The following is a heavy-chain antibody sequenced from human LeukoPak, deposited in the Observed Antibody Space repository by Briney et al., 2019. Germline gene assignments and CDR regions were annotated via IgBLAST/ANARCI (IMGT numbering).Heavy chain of an antibody. CDR2: ISGSGGST. Sequence: GGSLRLSCAASGFTFSSYAMSWVRQAPGKGLEWVSAISGSGGSTYYADSVKGRFTISRDNAKNSLYLQMNSLRAEDTAVYYCARLRYYGMDVWGQGTTVTVSS. D-gene: IGHD2-15*01. CDR3: ARLRYYGMDV. J-gene: IGHJ6*02. CDR1: GFTFSSYA. V-gene: IGHV3-23*01.